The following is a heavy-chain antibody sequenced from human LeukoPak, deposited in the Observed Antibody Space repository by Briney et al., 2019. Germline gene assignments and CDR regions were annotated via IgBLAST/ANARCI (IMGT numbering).Heavy chain of an antibody. J-gene: IGHJ5*02. CDR2: ISWNSGSI. D-gene: IGHD3-3*01. V-gene: IGHV3-9*01. Sequence: PGGSLRLSCAASGFTFDDYAMHWVRQAPGKGLEWVSGISWNSGSIGYADSVKGRFTIPRDNAKNSLYLQMNSLRAEDTALYYCAKTPRYDFWSGFNWFDPWGQGTLVTVSS. CDR3: AKTPRYDFWSGFNWFDP. CDR1: GFTFDDYA.